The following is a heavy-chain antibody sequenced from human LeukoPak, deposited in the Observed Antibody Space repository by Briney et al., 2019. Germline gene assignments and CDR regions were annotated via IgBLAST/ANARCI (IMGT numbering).Heavy chain of an antibody. J-gene: IGHJ4*02. D-gene: IGHD3-9*01. CDR3: AKVGLTGYPYYFDY. CDR2: ISGGST. V-gene: IGHV3-23*01. Sequence: GVSLRLFCAASGFTFRSYAMSWVRQAQGKGLEWVSAISGGSTYYADSVKGRFTISRDNSKNTLYLQMNSLRAEDTAVYYCAKVGLTGYPYYFDYWGQGTLVTVSS. CDR1: GFTFRSYA.